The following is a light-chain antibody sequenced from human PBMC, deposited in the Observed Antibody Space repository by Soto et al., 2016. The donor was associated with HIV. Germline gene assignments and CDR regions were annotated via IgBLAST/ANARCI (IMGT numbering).Light chain of an antibody. J-gene: IGKJ1*01. V-gene: IGKV1-5*03. CDR1: QSISSW. Sequence: DIQMTQSPSTLSASVGDRVTITCRASQSISSWVAWYQQKPGKAPNLLIYKASNLESGVPSRFSGGGSGTEFTLTISSLQPEDSATYYCQQGNSFPRTFGQGTKVEIK. CDR2: KAS. CDR3: QQGNSFPRT.